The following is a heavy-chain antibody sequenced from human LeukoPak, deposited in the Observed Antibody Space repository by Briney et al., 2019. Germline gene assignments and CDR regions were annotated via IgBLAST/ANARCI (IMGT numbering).Heavy chain of an antibody. CDR1: GFTFSSYE. CDR2: ISSSGSTI. Sequence: GSLRLSCAASGFTFSSYEMNWVRQAPGKGLEWVSYISSSGSTIYYADSVKGRFTISRDNAKNSLYLQMNSLRAEDTAVYYCARDSADYYGSGSYHNYYYYMDVWGKGTMVTISS. V-gene: IGHV3-48*03. J-gene: IGHJ6*03. CDR3: ARDSADYYGSGSYHNYYYYMDV. D-gene: IGHD3-10*01.